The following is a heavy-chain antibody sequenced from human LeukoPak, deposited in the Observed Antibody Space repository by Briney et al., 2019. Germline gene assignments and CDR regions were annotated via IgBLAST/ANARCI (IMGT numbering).Heavy chain of an antibody. CDR3: AKSTRAVMAMMDV. D-gene: IGHD3-16*01. Sequence: GGSLRLSCAASGFTFSSYWMHWVRQAPGKGLVWVSRVNSDGSSTTYADSVKGRFTISRDNAKNTLYLQMNSLRAEDTAVYFCAKSTRAVMAMMDVWGKGTTVTVSS. V-gene: IGHV3-74*01. CDR1: GFTFSSYW. J-gene: IGHJ6*04. CDR2: VNSDGSST.